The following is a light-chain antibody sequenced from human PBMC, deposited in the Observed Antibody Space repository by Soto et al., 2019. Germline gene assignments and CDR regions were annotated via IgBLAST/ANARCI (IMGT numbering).Light chain of an antibody. Sequence: ENVLTQSPGTLSLSPGERATLSCRASQSVSSYSLAWYQQKPGQAPRLFMYGTSNRATGIPDRFSGSGYGTDFNLTISRLEPEDFAVYYCQQYDSSPRTFGQGTKLDIK. CDR3: QQYDSSPRT. CDR1: QSVSSYS. CDR2: GTS. J-gene: IGKJ1*01. V-gene: IGKV3-20*01.